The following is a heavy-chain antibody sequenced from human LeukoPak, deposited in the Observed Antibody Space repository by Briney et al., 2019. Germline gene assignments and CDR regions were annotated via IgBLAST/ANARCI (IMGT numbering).Heavy chain of an antibody. V-gene: IGHV1-46*01. J-gene: IGHJ4*02. CDR3: ARDNEQRARGALDY. D-gene: IGHD6-25*01. CDR2: INPSGGSL. Sequence: ASVKVSCKASGYTFTSYYIHWVRQAPGQGLEWMGIINPSGGSLRYAQDFQGRVTLTRDTSTSTVYMELSSLRSADTAVYYCARDNEQRARGALDYWGQGTRVRVSS. CDR1: GYTFTSYY.